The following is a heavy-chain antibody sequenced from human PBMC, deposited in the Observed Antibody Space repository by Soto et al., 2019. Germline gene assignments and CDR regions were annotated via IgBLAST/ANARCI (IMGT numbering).Heavy chain of an antibody. CDR1: GYTLTNYY. D-gene: IGHD4-17*01. V-gene: IGHV1-46*01. Sequence: ASVKVSCKASGYTLTNYYMHWVRQAPGQGLEWMGIINPSGASTRYAPNFQGRVTMTSDTSTSTVHMELSSLRSEDTAVYYCARGMTTVTTFDYWGQGTLVTVS. CDR2: INPSGAST. CDR3: ARGMTTVTTFDY. J-gene: IGHJ4*02.